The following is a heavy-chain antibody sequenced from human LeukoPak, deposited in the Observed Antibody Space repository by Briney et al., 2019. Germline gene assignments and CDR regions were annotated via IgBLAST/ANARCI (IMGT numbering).Heavy chain of an antibody. V-gene: IGHV1-58*02. J-gene: IGHJ4*02. CDR3: ARPKDTTDYDFWSGYYPVVDY. Sequence: SVKVSCKASGFTFTSSAMQWVRQARGQRLEWIGWIVVDSGNTNYAQKFQERVTITRDMSTSTAYMELSRLRSDDTAVYYCARPKDTTDYDFWSGYYPVVDYWGQGTLVTVSS. CDR2: IVVDSGNT. D-gene: IGHD3-3*01. CDR1: GFTFTSSA.